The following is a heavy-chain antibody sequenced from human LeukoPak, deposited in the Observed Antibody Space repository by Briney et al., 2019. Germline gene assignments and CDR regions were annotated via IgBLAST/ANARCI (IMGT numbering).Heavy chain of an antibody. J-gene: IGHJ4*02. V-gene: IGHV1-24*01. D-gene: IGHD3-22*01. CDR3: ATGKTHYYDSSGPYYFDY. Sequence: GASVKVSCKVSGYTLTELSTHWVRQAPGKGLEWMGGFDPEDGETIYAQKFQGRVTMTEDTSTDTAYMELSSLRSEDTVVYYCATGKTHYYDSSGPYYFDYWGQGTLVTVSS. CDR1: GYTLTELS. CDR2: FDPEDGET.